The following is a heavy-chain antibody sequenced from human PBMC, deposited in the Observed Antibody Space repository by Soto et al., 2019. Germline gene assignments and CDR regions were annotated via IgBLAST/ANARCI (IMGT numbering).Heavy chain of an antibody. CDR1: GFTFSSYS. J-gene: IGHJ6*02. Sequence: PGGSLRLSCAASGFTFSSYSMNWVRQDTGKGLEWVSSISSSSSYIYYADSVKGRFTISRDNAKNSLYLQMNSLGAEDTAVYYCARDDPSSGWFRNYYYGMDVWGQGTTVTVSS. D-gene: IGHD6-19*01. CDR2: ISSSSSYI. CDR3: ARDDPSSGWFRNYYYGMDV. V-gene: IGHV3-21*01.